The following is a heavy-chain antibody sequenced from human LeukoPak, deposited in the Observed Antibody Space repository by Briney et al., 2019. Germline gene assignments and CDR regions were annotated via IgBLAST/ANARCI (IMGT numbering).Heavy chain of an antibody. CDR2: IIPIFGTA. V-gene: IGHV1-69*05. CDR1: GGTFSSYA. Sequence: ASVKVSCKASGGTFSSYAISWVRQAPGQGLEWMGRIIPIFGTANYAQKFQGRVTITTDESTSTAYMELSSLRSEDTAVYYCARDRAVAGAYYFDYWGQGTLVTASS. D-gene: IGHD6-19*01. J-gene: IGHJ4*02. CDR3: ARDRAVAGAYYFDY.